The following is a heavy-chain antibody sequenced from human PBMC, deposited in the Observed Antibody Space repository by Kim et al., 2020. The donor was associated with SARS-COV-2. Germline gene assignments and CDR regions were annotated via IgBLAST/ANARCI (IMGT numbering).Heavy chain of an antibody. CDR3: AKSYRSYYYYYGMDV. J-gene: IGHJ6*02. CDR2: ISYDGSNK. Sequence: GGSLRLSCAASGFTFSSYGMHWVRQAPGKGLEWVAVISYDGSNKYYADSVKGRFTISRDNSKNTLYLQMNSLRAEDTAVYYCAKSYRSYYYYYGMDVWGQGTTVTVSS. CDR1: GFTFSSYG. V-gene: IGHV3-30*18. D-gene: IGHD3-10*01.